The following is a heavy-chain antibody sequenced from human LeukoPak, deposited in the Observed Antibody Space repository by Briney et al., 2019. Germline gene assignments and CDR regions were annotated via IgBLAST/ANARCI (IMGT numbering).Heavy chain of an antibody. CDR3: ARDVKSSGYNYYGMDV. CDR1: GGSITPHY. Sequence: SETLSLTCTVSGGSITPHYWSWIRQHPGRGLEWIGYIYYSGSTYYNPSLKSRVSISVDTSKNQFSLKVSSVTAADTAVYYCARDVKSSGYNYYGMDVWGQGTTVTVSS. V-gene: IGHV4-59*06. D-gene: IGHD6-19*01. CDR2: IYYSGST. J-gene: IGHJ6*02.